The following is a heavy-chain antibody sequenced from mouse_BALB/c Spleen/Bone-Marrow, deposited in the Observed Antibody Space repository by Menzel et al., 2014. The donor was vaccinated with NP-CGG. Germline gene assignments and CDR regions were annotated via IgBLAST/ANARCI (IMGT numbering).Heavy chain of an antibody. CDR2: IYPGSGST. CDR3: TQGY. Sequence: GSELVRPGASVKLSCKASGYTFTSYWMHWVKQRPGQGLEWIGNIYPGSGSTNYDEKFKSKATLTVDTSSSTAYMRLSSLTSEDSAVYYCTQGYWGQGTTLTVSS. V-gene: IGHV1S22*01. CDR1: GYTFTSYW. J-gene: IGHJ2*01.